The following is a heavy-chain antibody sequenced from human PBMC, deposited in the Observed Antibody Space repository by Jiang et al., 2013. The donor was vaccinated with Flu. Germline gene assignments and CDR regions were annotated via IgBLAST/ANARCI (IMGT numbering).Heavy chain of an antibody. V-gene: IGHV4-31*03. CDR2: IYYSGST. CDR1: GGSISSGGYY. Sequence: SLTCTVSGGSISSGGYYWSWIRQHPGKGLEWIGYIYYSGSTYYNPSLKSRVTISVDTSKNQFSLKLSSVTAADTAVYYCAREVVCSGGSCYFGGGPAHWFDPWGQGTLVTVSS. CDR3: AREVVCSGGSCYFGGGPAHWFDP. D-gene: IGHD2-15*01. J-gene: IGHJ5*02.